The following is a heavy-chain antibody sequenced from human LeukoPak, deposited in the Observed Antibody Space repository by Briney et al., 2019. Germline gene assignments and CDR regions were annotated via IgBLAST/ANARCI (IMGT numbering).Heavy chain of an antibody. D-gene: IGHD4-17*01. V-gene: IGHV3-30-3*01. CDR1: GFTFSSYA. CDR3: ARADLTVTTHFDY. Sequence: PGRSLRLSCAASGFTFSSYAMHWVRQAPGKGLEWVAVISYDGSNKYYADSVKGRFTISRDNSKNTLYLQMNSLRAEDTAVYYCARADLTVTTHFDYWGQGTLVTVSS. J-gene: IGHJ4*02. CDR2: ISYDGSNK.